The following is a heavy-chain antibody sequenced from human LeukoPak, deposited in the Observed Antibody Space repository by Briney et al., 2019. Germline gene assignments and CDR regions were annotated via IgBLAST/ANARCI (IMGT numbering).Heavy chain of an antibody. CDR2: IIPILGIA. V-gene: IGHV1-69*10. CDR3: ARATGDPPYYYYGMDV. D-gene: IGHD4-17*01. J-gene: IGHJ6*02. CDR1: GGTFSSYA. Sequence: SVKVSCKASGGTFSSYAISWVRQAPGQGLEWMGGIIPILGIANYAQKFQGRVTITADKSTSTAYMELSSLRSEDTAVYYCARATGDPPYYYYGMDVWGQGTTVTVSS.